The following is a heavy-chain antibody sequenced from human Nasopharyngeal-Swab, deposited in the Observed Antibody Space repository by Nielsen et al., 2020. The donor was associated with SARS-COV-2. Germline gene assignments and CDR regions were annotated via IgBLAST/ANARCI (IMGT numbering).Heavy chain of an antibody. J-gene: IGHJ4*02. Sequence: GSLRLSCAVYGGSFSGYYWGWIRQPPGKGLEWIGEINHSGSTNYNPSLKSRVTISVDTSKNQFSLKLSSVTAADTAVYYCARGLGQYYYDSSGYYFFDYWGQGTLVTVSS. CDR1: GGSFSGYY. CDR2: INHSGST. CDR3: ARGLGQYYYDSSGYYFFDY. V-gene: IGHV4-34*01. D-gene: IGHD3-22*01.